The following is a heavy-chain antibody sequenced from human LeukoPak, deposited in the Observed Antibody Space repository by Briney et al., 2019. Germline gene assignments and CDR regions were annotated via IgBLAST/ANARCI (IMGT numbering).Heavy chain of an antibody. Sequence: SETLSLTCSVSGGSISRNYWSWFRQPPGKGLEWIGYIYYSGSTTYNPSSKSRVTISVDTSKTQFSLKLTSVTAADTAVYYCAKYRSTSGYVDSWGQGTLVTVSS. CDR3: AKYRSTSGYVDS. V-gene: IGHV4-59*08. D-gene: IGHD3-22*01. J-gene: IGHJ4*02. CDR1: GGSISRNY. CDR2: IYYSGST.